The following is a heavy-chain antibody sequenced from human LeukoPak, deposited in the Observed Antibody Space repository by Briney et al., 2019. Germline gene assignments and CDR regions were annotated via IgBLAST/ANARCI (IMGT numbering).Heavy chain of an antibody. J-gene: IGHJ4*02. D-gene: IGHD6-6*01. CDR1: GGSISSYY. V-gene: IGHV4-59*12. CDR2: VFYSGDT. CDR3: ARDSEEYSSSSPQGY. Sequence: PSETLSLTCTVSGGSISSYYWNWIRQPPGKGLEWIGYVFYSGDTIYNPSLKSRVTISVDTSKNQFSLKLNSVTAADTAVYYCARDSEEYSSSSPQGYWGQGTLVTVSS.